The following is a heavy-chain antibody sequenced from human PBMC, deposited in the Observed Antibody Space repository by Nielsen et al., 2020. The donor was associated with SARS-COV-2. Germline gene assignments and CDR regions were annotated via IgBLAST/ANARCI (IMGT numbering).Heavy chain of an antibody. V-gene: IGHV4-61*01. CDR3: ARDATSGSAFDI. CDR2: IYYSGST. CDR1: GGSITTGSHY. J-gene: IGHJ4*02. D-gene: IGHD1-26*01. Sequence: SETLSLTCIVSGGSITTGSHYWSWIRQPPGKGLEWIGYIYYSGSTKYNPSLKSRVTISVDTSKNQFSLKLNSVTTADTAVYYCARDATSGSAFDIWGQGTLVTVSS.